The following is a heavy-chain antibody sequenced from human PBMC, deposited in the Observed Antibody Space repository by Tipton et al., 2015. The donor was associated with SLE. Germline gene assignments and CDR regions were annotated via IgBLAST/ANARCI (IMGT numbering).Heavy chain of an antibody. J-gene: IGHJ4*02. CDR3: ARAEDGELFDY. Sequence: LRLSCAVYGGSFSGYYWSWIRQPPGKGLEWIGEINHSGTAYYNPSLKSRVTISVDTSKNQFSLKLSSVTAADTAVYYCARAEDGELFDYWGQGTLVTVSS. V-gene: IGHV4-34*01. CDR2: INHSGTA. CDR1: GGSFSGYY. D-gene: IGHD4-17*01.